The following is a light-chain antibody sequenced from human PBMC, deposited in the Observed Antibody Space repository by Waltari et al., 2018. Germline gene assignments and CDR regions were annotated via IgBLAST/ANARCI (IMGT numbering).Light chain of an antibody. CDR1: QLGDKY. CDR3: QAWDSGTAV. V-gene: IGLV3-1*01. CDR2: QDG. J-gene: IGLJ3*02. Sequence: SYDLTQTPSMSVSPGQTAIITCSGEQLGDKYVCWYQQKSGQSPALVIYQDGRRPSGIPERFSGSNSGNTATLTISGTLIMDEAVYYCQAWDSGTAVFGGGTRLTVL.